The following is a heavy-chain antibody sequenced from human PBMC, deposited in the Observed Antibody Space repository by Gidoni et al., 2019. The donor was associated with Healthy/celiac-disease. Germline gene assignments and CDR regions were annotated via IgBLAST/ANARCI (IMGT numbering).Heavy chain of an antibody. Sequence: QVQLVQSGAEVKKPGSSVKVSCKASGGTFRSYAISWVRQAPGQGLEWMGGIIPIFGTANYAQKFQGRVTITADESTSTAYMELSSLRSEDTAVYYCARDGGAAGTHNYGMDVWGQGTTVTVSS. V-gene: IGHV1-69*01. CDR1: GGTFRSYA. J-gene: IGHJ6*02. CDR2: IIPIFGTA. CDR3: ARDGGAAGTHNYGMDV. D-gene: IGHD6-13*01.